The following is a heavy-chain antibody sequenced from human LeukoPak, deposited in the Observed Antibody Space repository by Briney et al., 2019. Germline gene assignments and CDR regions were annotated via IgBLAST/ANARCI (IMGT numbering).Heavy chain of an antibody. J-gene: IGHJ4*02. Sequence: ASVKVSCKASGYTFTCYYMHWVRQAPGQGLEWMGRINPNSGGTNYAQKFQGRVTMTRDTSISTAYMELSRLRSDDTAVYYCARNRYDFWSGYYSHWGQGTLVTVSS. CDR2: INPNSGGT. CDR1: GYTFTCYY. D-gene: IGHD3-3*01. V-gene: IGHV1-2*06. CDR3: ARNRYDFWSGYYSH.